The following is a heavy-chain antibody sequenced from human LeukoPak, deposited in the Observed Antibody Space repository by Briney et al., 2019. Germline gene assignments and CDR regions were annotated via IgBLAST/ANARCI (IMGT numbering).Heavy chain of an antibody. CDR2: ISSRSSYI. D-gene: IGHD3-10*02. CDR3: AELGITMIGGV. V-gene: IGHV3-21*01. Sequence: GGSLRLSCAASGLTFSRSTMNWVRQAPGKGLEWVSSISSRSSYIYYADSVKGRFTISRDNAKNSLYLQMNSLRAEDTAVYYCAELGITMIGGVWGKGTTVTISS. CDR1: GLTFSRST. J-gene: IGHJ6*04.